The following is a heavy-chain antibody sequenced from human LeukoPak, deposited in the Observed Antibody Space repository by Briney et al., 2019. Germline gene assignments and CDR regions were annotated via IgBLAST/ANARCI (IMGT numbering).Heavy chain of an antibody. CDR1: GFTFSSYS. J-gene: IGHJ4*02. CDR2: ISSSSSYI. Sequence: GGSLRLSCGASGFTFSSYSMNWVRQAPGKGLEWVSSISSSSSYIYYADSVKGRFTISRDNAKNSLYLQMNSLRAEDTAVYYCARDLKYSGYDSDYWGQGTLVTVSS. V-gene: IGHV3-21*01. D-gene: IGHD5-12*01. CDR3: ARDLKYSGYDSDY.